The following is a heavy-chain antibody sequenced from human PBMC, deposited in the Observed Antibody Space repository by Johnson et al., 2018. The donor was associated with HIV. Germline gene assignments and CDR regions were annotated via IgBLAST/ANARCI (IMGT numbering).Heavy chain of an antibody. D-gene: IGHD3-3*01. J-gene: IGHJ3*02. Sequence: QVQLVESGGGVVQPGRSLRLSCAASGFTFSDYGIHWVRQAPGKGLEWVAVVWSDGNNRYYADSVKGRFTISRDNAKSSLYLQMNSLRAEDTAVYYCARGRGLQFLEWPTGLWSAFDIWGQGTMVTVSS. CDR1: GFTFSDYG. CDR2: VWSDGNNR. V-gene: IGHV3-33*01. CDR3: ARGRGLQFLEWPTGLWSAFDI.